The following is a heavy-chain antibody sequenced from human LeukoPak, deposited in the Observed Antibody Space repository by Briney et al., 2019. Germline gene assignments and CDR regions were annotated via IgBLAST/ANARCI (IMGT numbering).Heavy chain of an antibody. J-gene: IGHJ4*02. Sequence: AGGSLRLSCAASGFTFSSYSMNWVRQAPGKGLEWVSSISSSSSYIYYADSVKGRFTISRDNAKNSLYLQMNSLRAEDTAVYYCASDIGYYYDSSGYLFDYWGQGTLVTVSS. CDR2: ISSSSSYI. V-gene: IGHV3-21*01. D-gene: IGHD3-22*01. CDR3: ASDIGYYYDSSGYLFDY. CDR1: GFTFSSYS.